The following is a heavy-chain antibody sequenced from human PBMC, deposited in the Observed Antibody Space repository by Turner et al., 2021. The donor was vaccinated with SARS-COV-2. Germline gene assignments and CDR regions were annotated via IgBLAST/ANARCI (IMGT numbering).Heavy chain of an antibody. CDR3: ARLMDTAMDYYGMDV. J-gene: IGHJ6*02. CDR2: ISLDGTNK. CDR1: GFSFSSFG. Sequence: QVQLVESGGGVVQPGRSLRLSCAASGFSFSSFGMHWVRQAPGKGLEWVAAISLDGTNKFYADSVKGRFTISRDNSKNMLYLQMNSLRAEDTAVYYCARLMDTAMDYYGMDVWGQGTTVTVSS. V-gene: IGHV3-30*03. D-gene: IGHD5-18*01.